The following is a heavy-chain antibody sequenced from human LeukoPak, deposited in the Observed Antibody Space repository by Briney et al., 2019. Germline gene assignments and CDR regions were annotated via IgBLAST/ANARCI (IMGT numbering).Heavy chain of an antibody. V-gene: IGHV3-30*04. CDR1: GFTFSSYA. CDR2: ISYDGSNK. D-gene: IGHD1-1*01. Sequence: PGGSLRLSCAASGFTFSSYAMHWVRQAPGKGLEWVAVISYDGSNKYYADSVKGRFTISRDNSKNTLYLQMNSLRAEDTAVYYCARETRSPNWNDGFDYWGQGTLVTVSS. CDR3: ARETRSPNWNDGFDY. J-gene: IGHJ4*02.